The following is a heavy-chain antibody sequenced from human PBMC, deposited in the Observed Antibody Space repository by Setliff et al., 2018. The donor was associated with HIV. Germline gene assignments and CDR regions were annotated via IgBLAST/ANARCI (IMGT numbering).Heavy chain of an antibody. D-gene: IGHD3-10*01. V-gene: IGHV1-8*01. CDR3: ATLDYYGSATYNLALHY. J-gene: IGHJ4*02. CDR2: MNPNSGDT. CDR1: GYTFTNYD. Sequence: GASVKVSCKASGYTFTNYDINWVRQATGQALEWMGWMNPNSGDTIYAEKLRGRVTITADTSTDTAYMELGSLRSEDTAIYYCATLDYYGSATYNLALHYWGQGTLVTVSS.